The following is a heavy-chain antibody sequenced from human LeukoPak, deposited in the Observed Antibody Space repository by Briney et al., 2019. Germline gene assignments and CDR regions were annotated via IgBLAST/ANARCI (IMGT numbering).Heavy chain of an antibody. CDR1: GGSLSSYY. CDR2: ISHSGGA. CDR3: ARKAYGGDRTFDY. D-gene: IGHD4-23*01. Sequence: SETLFLTCAVYGGSLSSYYWTWVRQPPGKGLEWIGEISHSGGANYSPSLKSRVTISLDTSKNQFSLRLTSVTAADTAVYYCARKAYGGDRTFDYWGQGTLVTVSS. J-gene: IGHJ4*02. V-gene: IGHV4-34*01.